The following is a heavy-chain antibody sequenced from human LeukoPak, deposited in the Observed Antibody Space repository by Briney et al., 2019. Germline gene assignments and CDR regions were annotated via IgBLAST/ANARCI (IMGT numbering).Heavy chain of an antibody. D-gene: IGHD6-19*01. J-gene: IGHJ4*02. CDR3: AKDGGIAVAGRGYFDY. CDR1: GFTFSSYG. V-gene: IGHV3-30*18. Sequence: PGRSLRLSCAASGFTFSSYGMHWVRQAPGKELEWVAVISYDGSNKYYADSVKGRFTISRDNSKNTLYLQMNSLRAEDTAVYYCAKDGGIAVAGRGYFDYWGQGTLVTVSS. CDR2: ISYDGSNK.